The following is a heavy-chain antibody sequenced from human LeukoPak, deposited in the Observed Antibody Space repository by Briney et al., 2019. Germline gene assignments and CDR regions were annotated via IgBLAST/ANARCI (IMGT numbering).Heavy chain of an antibody. CDR2: IRYDGSNK. CDR1: GFTFSSYG. CDR3: VRDPSARFYFDY. Sequence: PGGSLRLSCAASGFTFSSYGMHWVRQAPGKGLEWVAFIRYDGSNKYYADSVKGRFTISRDNSKNTLSLQMNSLKVEDTALYYCVRDPSARFYFDYWGQGTLVTVSS. D-gene: IGHD6-6*01. J-gene: IGHJ4*02. V-gene: IGHV3-30*02.